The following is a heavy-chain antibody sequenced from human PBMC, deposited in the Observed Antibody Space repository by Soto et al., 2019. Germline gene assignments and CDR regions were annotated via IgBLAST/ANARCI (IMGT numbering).Heavy chain of an antibody. CDR1: GDSISKYY. Sequence: LSLTCSVFGDSISKYYWSWIRQSAGKGLEYIGRISNSGTRNYNPSLESRVTMSLDPSKNQISLKLSSATAADTAIYYCARGPYCGDDCFFAYWDLGTLVTVSS. J-gene: IGHJ4*02. D-gene: IGHD2-21*02. V-gene: IGHV4-4*07. CDR3: ARGPYCGDDCFFAY. CDR2: ISNSGTR.